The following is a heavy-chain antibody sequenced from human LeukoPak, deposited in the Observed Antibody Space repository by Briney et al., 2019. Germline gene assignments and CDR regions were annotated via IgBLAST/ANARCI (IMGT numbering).Heavy chain of an antibody. CDR2: INREGNEK. V-gene: IGHV3-7*01. CDR1: GFTFSSYW. D-gene: IGHD1-26*01. Sequence: GGSLRLSCAASGFTFSSYWMSWVRQAPGKGLEWVANINREGNEKYYVDSVKGRFTISRDNAKNSVDLQMDSLRVEDTAVYYCARVGTWELQRVFDFWGQGTLVTVSS. CDR3: ARVGTWELQRVFDF. J-gene: IGHJ4*02.